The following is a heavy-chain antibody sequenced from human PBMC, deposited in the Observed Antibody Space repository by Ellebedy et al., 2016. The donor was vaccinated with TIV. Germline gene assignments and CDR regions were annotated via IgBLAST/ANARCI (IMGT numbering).Heavy chain of an antibody. V-gene: IGHV4-30-4*01. CDR3: ACAVIPAGAYAS. J-gene: IGHJ5*02. Sequence: SETLSLXCNVSGRSIGSGDYYWSWIRQPPGKALEWIGYIYSTGSTYFTPSLKSRLRMSIDTSKNQFSLSLDSATAADTAVYFCACAVIPAGAYASWGQGTLVTVSS. D-gene: IGHD2-2*01. CDR2: IYSTGST. CDR1: GRSIGSGDYY.